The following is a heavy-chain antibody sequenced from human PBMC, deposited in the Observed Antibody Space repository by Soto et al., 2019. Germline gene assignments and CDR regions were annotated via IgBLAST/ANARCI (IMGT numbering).Heavy chain of an antibody. Sequence: QVQVVESGGGVVQPGRSLRLSCGASGFTFTSYGMHWVRQAPGKGLEWVAVISYDGGDKYYADSVKGRFTISRDNSKNTLYLQMNSLRAEDTAVYYCAKASGYCSSSTCSQLIYYYYGMDVWGQGTTVTVSS. V-gene: IGHV3-30*18. CDR1: GFTFTSYG. CDR2: ISYDGGDK. D-gene: IGHD2-2*01. J-gene: IGHJ6*02. CDR3: AKASGYCSSSTCSQLIYYYYGMDV.